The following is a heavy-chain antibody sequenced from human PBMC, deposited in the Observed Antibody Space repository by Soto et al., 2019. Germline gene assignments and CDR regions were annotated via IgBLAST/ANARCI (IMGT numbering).Heavy chain of an antibody. J-gene: IGHJ4*02. CDR3: AAYSHKGY. V-gene: IGHV3-66*01. CDR1: GFTVSNNY. Sequence: EEQLVESGGDLVQPGGSLRLSYAASGFTVSNNYMSWVSQAPGKGMEWVSLIYSGGSTYYADSVKGRFTISRDSSKNTLHLQMNSLRAEDTAMYYCAAYSHKGYWGQGTLVPVSS. D-gene: IGHD3-16*01. CDR2: IYSGGST.